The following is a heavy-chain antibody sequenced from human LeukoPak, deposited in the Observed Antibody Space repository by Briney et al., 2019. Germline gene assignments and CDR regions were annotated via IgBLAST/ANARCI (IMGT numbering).Heavy chain of an antibody. J-gene: IGHJ4*02. D-gene: IGHD3-10*01. CDR2: IKQDGNEK. CDR3: ARVRGGFYFDY. Sequence: GGSLRLSCAASGFTFSTYWMSWVRQAPGKGLEWVASIKQDGNEKYYVDSVKGRFPISRDNAKNSLYLQMNSLRAEDTAVYYCARVRGGFYFDYWGQGTLVTVSS. CDR1: GFTFSTYW. V-gene: IGHV3-7*01.